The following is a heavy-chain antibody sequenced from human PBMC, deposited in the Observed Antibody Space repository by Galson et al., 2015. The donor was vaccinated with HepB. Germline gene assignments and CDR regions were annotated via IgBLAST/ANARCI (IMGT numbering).Heavy chain of an antibody. Sequence: SLRLSCAASGFTFSSYWMSWVRQAPGKGLEWVANIKQDGSEKYYVDSVKGRFTISRDNAKNSLYLQMNSLRAEDTAVYYCAREGNVETLGFDYWGQGTLVTVSS. CDR3: AREGNVETLGFDY. D-gene: IGHD5-24*01. CDR2: IKQDGSEK. J-gene: IGHJ4*02. CDR1: GFTFSSYW. V-gene: IGHV3-7*03.